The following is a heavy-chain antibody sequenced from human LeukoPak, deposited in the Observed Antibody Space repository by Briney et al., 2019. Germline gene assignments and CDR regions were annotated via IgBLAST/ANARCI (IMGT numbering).Heavy chain of an antibody. CDR3: ARYAIVGATEPGI. CDR2: ISTDGTTT. CDR1: GFTFSSYW. Sequence: GGSLRLSCAASGFTFSSYWMHWVRHAPGKGLVWVSRISTDGTTTSYADSVKGRFTISRDNAKNSLYLQMNSLRAEDTAVYYCARYAIVGATEPGIWGQGTMVTVSS. J-gene: IGHJ3*02. D-gene: IGHD1-26*01. V-gene: IGHV3-74*01.